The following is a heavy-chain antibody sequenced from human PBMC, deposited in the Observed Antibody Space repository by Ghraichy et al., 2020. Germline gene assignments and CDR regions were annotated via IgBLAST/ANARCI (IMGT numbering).Heavy chain of an antibody. D-gene: IGHD3-3*01. Sequence: GGSLRLSCAASGFAFSTYAMSWVRQAPGKGLEWVSGISGSGSSTHYVDSTKGRFTISRDNSRNTLFLQMDRLRVEDTATYFCVKGPSVFGVVAVAEYFFDYWGQGTLVAVSS. V-gene: IGHV3-23*01. J-gene: IGHJ4*02. CDR1: GFAFSTYA. CDR2: ISGSGSST. CDR3: VKGPSVFGVVAVAEYFFDY.